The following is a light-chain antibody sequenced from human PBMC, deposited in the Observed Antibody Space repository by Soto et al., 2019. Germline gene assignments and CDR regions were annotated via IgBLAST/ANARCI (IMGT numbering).Light chain of an antibody. V-gene: IGLV6-57*04. CDR1: SGSIGSNS. CDR3: QSSDTNTVL. CDR2: EDD. Sequence: NFMLTQPHSVSESPGKTVTISCTRSSGSIGSNSVQWYQQRPGSAPTTVIYEDDQRPSGVPNRFSSSIDSSSNSASLTISGLQTEDEADYYCQSSDTNTVLFGGGTKLTVL. J-gene: IGLJ2*01.